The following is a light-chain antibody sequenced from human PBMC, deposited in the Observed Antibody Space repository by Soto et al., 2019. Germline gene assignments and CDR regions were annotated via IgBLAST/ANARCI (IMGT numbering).Light chain of an antibody. J-gene: IGKJ4*01. CDR3: QQYGTSRLT. Sequence: EIVLTQSPGTLSLSPGERATISCRASQSVSSGYLVWYQQKPGQAPRLLIYGASSRATGIPDRFSGSGSGTDFTLTISRLEPEDFAVYYCQQYGTSRLTFGGGTKVDIK. CDR1: QSVSSGY. CDR2: GAS. V-gene: IGKV3-20*01.